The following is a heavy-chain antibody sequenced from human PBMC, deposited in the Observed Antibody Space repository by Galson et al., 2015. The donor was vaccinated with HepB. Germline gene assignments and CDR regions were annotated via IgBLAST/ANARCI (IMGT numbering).Heavy chain of an antibody. CDR2: ISSSSSTI. D-gene: IGHD6-6*01. J-gene: IGHJ3*02. Sequence: SLRLSCAASGFTFSSYSMNWVRQAPGKGLEWVSYISSSSSTIYYADSVKGRFTISRDNAKNSLYLQMNSLRAEDTAVYYCARPTNGGELDDAFDIWGQGTMVTVSS. CDR1: GFTFSSYS. V-gene: IGHV3-48*01. CDR3: ARPTNGGELDDAFDI.